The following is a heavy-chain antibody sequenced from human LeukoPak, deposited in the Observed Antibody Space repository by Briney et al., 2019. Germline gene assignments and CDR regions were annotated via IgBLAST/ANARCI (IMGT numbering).Heavy chain of an antibody. J-gene: IGHJ1*01. CDR3: ARASITMVRGFQH. CDR2: ICYSGST. V-gene: IGHV4-59*01. Sequence: SETLSLTCTVSGGSISSYYWSWIRQPPGKGLEWIGYICYSGSTNYNPSLKSRVTISVDTSTNQFSLKLSSVTAADTAVYYCARASITMVRGFQHWGQGTLVTVSS. CDR1: GGSISSYY. D-gene: IGHD3-10*01.